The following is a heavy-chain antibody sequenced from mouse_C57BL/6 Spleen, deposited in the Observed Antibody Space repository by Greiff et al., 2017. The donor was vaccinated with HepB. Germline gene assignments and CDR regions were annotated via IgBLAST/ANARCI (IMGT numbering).Heavy chain of an antibody. CDR3: ARDGYYAPFAY. CDR1: GFTFSDFY. D-gene: IGHD2-3*01. V-gene: IGHV7-1*01. J-gene: IGHJ3*01. Sequence: DVMLVESGGGLVQSGRSLRLSCATSGFTFSDFYMEWVRQAPGKGLEWIAASRNKANDYTTEYSASVKGRFIVSRDTSQSILYLQMNALRAEDTAIYYCARDGYYAPFAYWGQGTLVTVSA. CDR2: SRNKANDYTT.